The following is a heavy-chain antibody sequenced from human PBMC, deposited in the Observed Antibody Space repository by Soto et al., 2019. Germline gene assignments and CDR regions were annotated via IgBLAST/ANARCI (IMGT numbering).Heavy chain of an antibody. Sequence: ASVKVSCKASGYTFTSYDISWVRQAPGQGLEWMGWISAYNGNTNYAQKLQGRVTMTTDTSTSTAYMELRSLRSDDTAVYYCARDTVTTVTTRPYYYYYYGMDVWGQGTTVTVSS. CDR3: ARDTVTTVTTRPYYYYYYGMDV. CDR1: GYTFTSYD. J-gene: IGHJ6*02. V-gene: IGHV1-18*04. D-gene: IGHD4-17*01. CDR2: ISAYNGNT.